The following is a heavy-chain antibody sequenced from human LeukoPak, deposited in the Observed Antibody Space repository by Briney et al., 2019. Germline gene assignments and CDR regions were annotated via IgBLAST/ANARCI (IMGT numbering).Heavy chain of an antibody. CDR3: ARGPWAARLKAHFDY. D-gene: IGHD6-6*01. V-gene: IGHV4-34*01. CDR1: GGSFSGYY. Sequence: NPSETLSLTCAVYGGSFSGYYWSWIRQPPGKGLEWIGEINHSGSTNYNPSLKSRVTISVDTSKNQFSLKLSSVTAADTAVYYCARGPWAARLKAHFDYWGQGTLVTVSS. CDR2: INHSGST. J-gene: IGHJ4*02.